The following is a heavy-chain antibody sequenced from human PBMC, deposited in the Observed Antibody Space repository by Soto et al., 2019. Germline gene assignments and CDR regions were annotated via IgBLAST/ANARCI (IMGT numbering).Heavy chain of an antibody. CDR2: ISSSSSYI. Sequence: PGGSLRLSCAASGFTFSSYSMNWVRQAPGKGLEWVSSISSSSSYIYYADSVKGRFTISRDNAKNSLYLQMNSLRAEDTAVYYCARDQYYDFWSGYFETIREYYYYGMNVWGQGTTVTVSS. CDR1: GFTFSSYS. CDR3: ARDQYYDFWSGYFETIREYYYYGMNV. D-gene: IGHD3-3*01. V-gene: IGHV3-21*04. J-gene: IGHJ6*02.